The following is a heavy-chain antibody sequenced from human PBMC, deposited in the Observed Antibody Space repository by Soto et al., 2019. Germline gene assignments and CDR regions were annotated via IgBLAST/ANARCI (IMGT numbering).Heavy chain of an antibody. D-gene: IGHD5-12*01. J-gene: IGHJ6*02. CDR3: ARDYSVYDGPDMDV. CDR1: GGTFSRHA. Sequence: QVQLVQSGAEVRKPGSSVKVSCKASGGTFSRHAISWVRQAPGQGLEWMGGIIPIFGTANHAQKFQGRVTIIADESTSTVYMELSSLRSEDTAMYYCARDYSVYDGPDMDVWGQGTTVTVSS. CDR2: IIPIFGTA. V-gene: IGHV1-69*01.